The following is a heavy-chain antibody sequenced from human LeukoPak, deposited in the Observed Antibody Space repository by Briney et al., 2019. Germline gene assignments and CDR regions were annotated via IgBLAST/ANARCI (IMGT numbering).Heavy chain of an antibody. CDR1: GYTFTGYF. CDR2: INSNSGDK. Sequence: GAVTVSCKASGYTFTGYFMHWVRQAPGQGLEWMGWINSNSGDKNYAQTLQGRVTMTRDTSINTAYMEMNRQRADGTGGYYCVRVHLVGAAGIDYWGQGTLVTVSS. J-gene: IGHJ4*02. CDR3: VRVHLVGAAGIDY. D-gene: IGHD6-13*01. V-gene: IGHV1-2*02.